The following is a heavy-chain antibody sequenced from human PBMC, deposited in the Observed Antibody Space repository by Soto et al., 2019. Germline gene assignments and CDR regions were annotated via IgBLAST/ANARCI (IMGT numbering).Heavy chain of an antibody. J-gene: IGHJ2*01. D-gene: IGHD2-2*01. CDR3: AREYCSSFFFQAEDGIRDVRSVSAFLLNRSSDL. V-gene: IGHV3-33*01. CDR2: IWYEGSNK. Sequence: KGLGWVAVIWYEGSNKYYAASVKGRFTISRDNSKNTLYLQRNSLRAEDTAVYYCAREYCSSFFFQAEDGIRDVRSVSAFLLNRSSDL.